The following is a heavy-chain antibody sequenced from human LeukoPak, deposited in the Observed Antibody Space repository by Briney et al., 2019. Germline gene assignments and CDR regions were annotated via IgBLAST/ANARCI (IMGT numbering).Heavy chain of an antibody. CDR1: GFTFDDYA. J-gene: IGHJ4*02. CDR2: ISWNSGSI. CDR3: AKDIKQPPYYDSSGYAEHYFDY. D-gene: IGHD3-22*01. Sequence: GGSLRLSCAASGFTFDDYAMHWVRQAPGKGLEWVSGISWNSGSIGYADSVKGRFTISRDNAKNSLYLQMNSLRAEDTALYYCAKDIKQPPYYDSSGYAEHYFDYWGQGTLVTVSS. V-gene: IGHV3-9*01.